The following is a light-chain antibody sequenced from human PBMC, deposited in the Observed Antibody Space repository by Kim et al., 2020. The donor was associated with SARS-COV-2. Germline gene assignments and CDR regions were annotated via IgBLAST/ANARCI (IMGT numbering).Light chain of an antibody. CDR2: DVN. CDR1: TSGVGGYNY. V-gene: IGLV2-14*03. Sequence: QSALAQPASVSGSPGQSITISCTGTTSGVGGYNYVSWYQQYPGKAPKLMIYDVNERPSGVSNRFSGSKSGNTASLTISGLQAEDEADYYCSSYTSSSTLIFGGGTKLTVL. CDR3: SSYTSSSTLI. J-gene: IGLJ2*01.